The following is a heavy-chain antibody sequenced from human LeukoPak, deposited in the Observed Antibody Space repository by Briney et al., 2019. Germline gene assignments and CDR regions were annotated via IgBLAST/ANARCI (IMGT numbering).Heavy chain of an antibody. CDR2: IKQDGSER. CDR3: SSAWNGVDC. CDR1: GFTFSSYW. V-gene: IGHV3-7*01. D-gene: IGHD1-1*01. Sequence: PGGSLRLACAASGFTFSSYWMNWVRQAPGKGLEWVANIKQDGSERNYVDSVKGRFTVSRDNTKNSLYLQMNSLRAEDSAVYYCSSAWNGVDCWGQGTLVTVSS. J-gene: IGHJ4*02.